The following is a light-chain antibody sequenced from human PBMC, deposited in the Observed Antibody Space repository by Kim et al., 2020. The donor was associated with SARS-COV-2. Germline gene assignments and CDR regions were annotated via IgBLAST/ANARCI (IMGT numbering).Light chain of an antibody. V-gene: IGKV4-1*01. CDR1: QSVLSSSNNKNY. Sequence: ATINCKSSQSVLSSSNNKNYLAWYQQKPGQSPKLLIYWASTRESGVPDRFSGSGSGTDFTLTISSLQAEDVAVYYCQQYYSTPQTFGGGTKVDIK. CDR2: WAS. CDR3: QQYYSTPQT. J-gene: IGKJ4*01.